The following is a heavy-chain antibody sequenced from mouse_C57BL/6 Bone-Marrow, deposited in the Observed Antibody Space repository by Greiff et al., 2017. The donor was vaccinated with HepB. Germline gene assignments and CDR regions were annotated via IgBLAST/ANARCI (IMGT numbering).Heavy chain of an antibody. CDR1: GYTFTSYW. V-gene: IGHV1-55*01. CDR3: ASKKWYHWYFDV. CDR2: IYPGSGST. J-gene: IGHJ1*03. D-gene: IGHD2-1*01. Sequence: VQLQQSGAELVKPGASVKMSCKASGYTFTSYWITWVKQRPGQGLEWIGDIYPGSGSTNYNEKFKSKATLTVDTSSSTAYMQLSSLTSEDSAVYYCASKKWYHWYFDVWGTGTTVTVSS.